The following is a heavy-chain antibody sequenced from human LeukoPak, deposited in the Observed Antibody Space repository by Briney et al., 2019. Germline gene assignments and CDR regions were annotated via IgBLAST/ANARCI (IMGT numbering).Heavy chain of an antibody. CDR3: AGHHDYGFDY. CDR2: IIPILGIA. J-gene: IGHJ4*02. CDR1: GGTFSSYT. V-gene: IGHV1-69*02. Sequence: SVKVSCKASGGTFSSYTISWVGQAPGQGLEWMGRIIPILGIANYAQKFQGRVTITADKSTSTAYMVLSSLRSEDTAVYYCAGHHDYGFDYWGQGTLVTVSS. D-gene: IGHD4-17*01.